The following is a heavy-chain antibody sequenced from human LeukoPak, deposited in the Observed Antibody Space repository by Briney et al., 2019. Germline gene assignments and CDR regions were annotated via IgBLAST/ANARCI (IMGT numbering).Heavy chain of an antibody. D-gene: IGHD3-10*01. J-gene: IGHJ4*02. CDR3: ARDKSVHHSDSGSKSDY. V-gene: IGHV3-7*01. CDR2: IKNDGGEK. CDR1: GFTFTDYW. Sequence: PGGSLRLSCAASGFTFTDYWMSWVRQAPGKGLEWVANIKNDGGEKHYVDSVKGRFTISRDNAKNSLYLQMNSLRAEDTAVYYCARDKSVHHSDSGSKSDYWGRGNLVTVSS.